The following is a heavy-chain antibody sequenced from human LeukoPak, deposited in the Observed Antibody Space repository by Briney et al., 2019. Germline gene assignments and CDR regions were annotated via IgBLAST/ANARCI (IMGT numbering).Heavy chain of an antibody. V-gene: IGHV4-59*08. J-gene: IGHJ3*02. D-gene: IGHD6-25*01. Sequence: SETLSLTCTVSGVSIGGYYWSWLRQPPGKGLEWLGYTHHSGTTNYNPSVGSRLTTSVDTSRKQVSLKLSSVTAADTAVYCCARHSADRAFDIWGQGTMVTVSS. CDR3: ARHSADRAFDI. CDR1: GVSIGGYY. CDR2: THHSGTT.